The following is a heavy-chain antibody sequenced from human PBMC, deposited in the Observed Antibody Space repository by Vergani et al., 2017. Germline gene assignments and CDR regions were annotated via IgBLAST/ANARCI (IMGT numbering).Heavy chain of an antibody. Sequence: QVQLQQWGAGLLKPSETLSLTCTVSGGSISSGSYYWSWIRQPAGKGLEWIGRIYTSGSTNYNPSLKSRVTISVDTSKNQFSLKLSSVTAADTAVYYCARGGVAAAGFDYWGQGTLVTVSS. J-gene: IGHJ4*02. CDR1: GGSISSGSYY. CDR2: IYTSGST. CDR3: ARGGVAAAGFDY. D-gene: IGHD6-13*01. V-gene: IGHV4-61*02.